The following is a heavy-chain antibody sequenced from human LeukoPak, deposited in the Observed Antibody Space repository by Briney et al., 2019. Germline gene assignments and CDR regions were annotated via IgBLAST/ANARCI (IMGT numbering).Heavy chain of an antibody. Sequence: ASVKVSCKASGGTFSSYAISWVRQAPGQGLEWMGGIIPIFGTANYAQKFQGRVTITADESTSTAYMELSSLRSEDTAVYYCATEYYYDSSGYRDAFDIWGQGTMVTVSS. CDR2: IIPIFGTA. D-gene: IGHD3-22*01. CDR1: GGTFSSYA. J-gene: IGHJ3*02. V-gene: IGHV1-69*01. CDR3: ATEYYYDSSGYRDAFDI.